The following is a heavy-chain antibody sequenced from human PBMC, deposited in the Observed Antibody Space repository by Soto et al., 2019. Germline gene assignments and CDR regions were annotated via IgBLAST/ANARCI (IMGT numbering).Heavy chain of an antibody. CDR3: AKGNIVVVPAAIDY. V-gene: IGHV3-30*18. CDR1: GFNFNGYD. J-gene: IGHJ4*02. D-gene: IGHD2-2*02. CDR2: ISYDGSNK. Sequence: PGGSLRLSCAASGFNFNGYDMHWVRQAPGKGLEWVAVISYDGSNKYYADSVKGRFTISRDNSKNTLYLQMNSLRAEDTAVYYCAKGNIVVVPAAIDYWGQGTLVTVSS.